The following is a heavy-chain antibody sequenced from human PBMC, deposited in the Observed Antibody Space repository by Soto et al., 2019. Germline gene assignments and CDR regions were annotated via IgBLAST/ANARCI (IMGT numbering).Heavy chain of an antibody. CDR1: GYTVTSYV. V-gene: IGHV1-18*01. CDR2: INAYNGNT. J-gene: IGHJ5*02. Sequence: ASVKVSCKASGYTVTSYVINWVRQAPGQGLEWMGRINAYNGNTNYAHKLQCRFTMTTDTSTSTVYMELRSLRSDDTAVYYCATDLHDHFAPWGQGTLVTVSS. CDR3: ATDLHDHFAP.